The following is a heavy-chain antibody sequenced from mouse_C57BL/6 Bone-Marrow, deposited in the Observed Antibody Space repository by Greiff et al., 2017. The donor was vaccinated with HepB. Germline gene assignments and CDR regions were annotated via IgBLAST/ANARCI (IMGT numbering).Heavy chain of an antibody. CDR3: AREGLGYGYYFDY. CDR1: GYTFTSYG. Sequence: QVQLQQSGAELARPGASVKLSCKASGYTFTSYGISWVKQRPGQGLEWIGEIYPRSGNTYYNEKFKGKATLTADKSSSTAYMELRSLTSEDSAVYFCAREGLGYGYYFDYWGQGTTLTVSS. V-gene: IGHV1-81*01. J-gene: IGHJ2*01. CDR2: IYPRSGNT. D-gene: IGHD3-1*01.